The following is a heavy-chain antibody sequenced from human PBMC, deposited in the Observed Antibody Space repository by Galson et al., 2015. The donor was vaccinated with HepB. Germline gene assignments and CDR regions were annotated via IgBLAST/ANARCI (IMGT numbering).Heavy chain of an antibody. CDR3: AKDQSDYVWGSYRDGSDY. V-gene: IGHV3-23*01. D-gene: IGHD3-16*02. CDR1: GFTFSNYA. CDR2: ISNSGDTT. Sequence: SLRLSCAASGFTFSNYAMSWVRQAPGKGLEWISVISNSGDTTYYAASERGRFTISRDNSKNTLYLQMTGLSAEDTAVYYCAKDQSDYVWGSYRDGSDYWGQGTLVTVSS. J-gene: IGHJ4*02.